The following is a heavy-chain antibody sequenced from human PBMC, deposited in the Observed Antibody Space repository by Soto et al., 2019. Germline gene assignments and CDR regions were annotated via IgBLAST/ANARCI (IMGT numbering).Heavy chain of an antibody. J-gene: IGHJ4*02. CDR3: ARDDYPYYDDSSGYHFDY. D-gene: IGHD3-22*01. CDR1: GFTFSTYN. V-gene: IGHV3-48*01. CDR2: ISDSSSTI. Sequence: EVQLVESGGGLVQPGGSLRLSCAASGFTFSTYNMNWVRQAPGKGREWVSYISDSSSTIHYADSVKGRFTISRDNAKNSLYLQMNSLRAEDTAVYYCARDDYPYYDDSSGYHFDYWGQGALVTVSS.